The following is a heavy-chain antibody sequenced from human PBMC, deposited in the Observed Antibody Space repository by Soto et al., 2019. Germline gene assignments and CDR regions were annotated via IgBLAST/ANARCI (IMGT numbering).Heavy chain of an antibody. D-gene: IGHD2-21*02. CDR2: IIHTGNT. CDR3: AGGYCGGDCYSPRLYYYGMDV. Sequence: PSETLSLTCAVYSGSFSGYYWTWIRQPPGKGLEWIGQIIHTGNTNYNPSLKSRVTISEDTSKNQFSLKLTSVTAADTAMYYCAGGYCGGDCYSPRLYYYGMDVWGQGTTVTVS. CDR1: SGSFSGYY. J-gene: IGHJ6*02. V-gene: IGHV4-34*12.